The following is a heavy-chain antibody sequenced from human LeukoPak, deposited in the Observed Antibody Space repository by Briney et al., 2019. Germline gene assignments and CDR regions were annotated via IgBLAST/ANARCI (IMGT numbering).Heavy chain of an antibody. D-gene: IGHD3-3*01. CDR1: GFNFSNYW. V-gene: IGHV3-66*01. CDR3: AGWSASAKWY. CDR2: INSAGTI. Sequence: GGSLRLSCAASGFNFSNYWMHWVRQGPGKGLEWVSVINSAGTIYYADSVKGRFSISRDNSKNTLYLQMNTLRAEDTAVYYCAGWSASAKWYWGQGTLVTVSS. J-gene: IGHJ4*02.